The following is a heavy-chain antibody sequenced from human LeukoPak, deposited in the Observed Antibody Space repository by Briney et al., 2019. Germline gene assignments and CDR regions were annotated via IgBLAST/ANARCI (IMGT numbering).Heavy chain of an antibody. V-gene: IGHV3-23*01. CDR3: ANWDIVATIIEN. Sequence: GSLRLSCAASGFTFSSYAMSWVRQAPGKGLEWVSAISGSGGSTYYADSVRGRFTISRDNSKNTLYLQMNSLRAEDTAVCYCANWDIVATIIENWGQGTLVTVSS. J-gene: IGHJ4*02. CDR1: GFTFSSYA. D-gene: IGHD5-12*01. CDR2: ISGSGGST.